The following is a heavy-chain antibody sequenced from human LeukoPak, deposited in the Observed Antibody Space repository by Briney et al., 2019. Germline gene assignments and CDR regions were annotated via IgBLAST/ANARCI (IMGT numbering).Heavy chain of an antibody. V-gene: IGHV3-30*18. CDR3: AKDRYSGSRPNFLFDY. J-gene: IGHJ4*02. CDR2: ISYDGSNK. CDR1: GFTFSSYG. Sequence: GRSLRLSCAASGFTFSSYGMHWVRQAPGKGLEWVAVISYDGSNKYHADSVKGRFTISRDNSKNTLYLQMNSLRAEDTAVYYCAKDRYSGSRPNFLFDYWGQGTLVTVSS. D-gene: IGHD1-26*01.